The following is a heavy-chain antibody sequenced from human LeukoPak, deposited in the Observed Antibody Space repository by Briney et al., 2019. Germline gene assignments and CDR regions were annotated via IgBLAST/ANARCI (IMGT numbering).Heavy chain of an antibody. CDR1: GFTLSSNY. V-gene: IGHV3-66*02. J-gene: IGHJ4*02. D-gene: IGHD6-6*01. Sequence: PGGSLRLSCAASGFTLSSNYMSWVRQAPGKGLAWGSVIYRGGSTYYADSVKGRFTIYRDNSKNTLYLQMNSLRAEDTAVYYCARDRRSSSGGDYWGQGTLVTVSS. CDR3: ARDRRSSSGGDY. CDR2: IYRGGST.